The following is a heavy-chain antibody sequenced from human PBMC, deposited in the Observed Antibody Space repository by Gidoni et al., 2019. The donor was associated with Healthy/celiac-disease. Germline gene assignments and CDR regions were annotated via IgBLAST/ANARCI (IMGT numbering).Heavy chain of an antibody. CDR1: TYDSGT. J-gene: IGHJ4*02. CDR2: ISGSGGST. CDR3: AKGASGFENFDY. V-gene: IGHV3-23*01. D-gene: IGHD3-3*01. Sequence: TYDSGTISWVRQAPGKGLAGVSSISGSGGSTYDADSVKGRFAISRDNSKNTLYLQMNSLRAEDTAVYYCAKGASGFENFDYWGQGTLVTVSS.